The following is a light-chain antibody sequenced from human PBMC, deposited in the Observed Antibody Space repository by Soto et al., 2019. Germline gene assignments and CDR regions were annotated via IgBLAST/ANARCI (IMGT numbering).Light chain of an antibody. CDR1: SSNIGRNT. V-gene: IGLV1-44*01. CDR3: AAWDDSLNGVV. J-gene: IGLJ2*01. Sequence: QSVLTQPPSASGTPGQRVTISCSGSSSNIGRNTVDWYQQLPGTAPKLLIYTNNQRPSGVPDRFSGSKSGTSASLAISGRQSEDEAEYYCAAWDDSLNGVVFGGGTKLTVL. CDR2: TNN.